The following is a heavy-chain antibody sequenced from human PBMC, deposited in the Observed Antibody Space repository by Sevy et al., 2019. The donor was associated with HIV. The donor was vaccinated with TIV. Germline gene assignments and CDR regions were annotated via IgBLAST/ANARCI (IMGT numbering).Heavy chain of an antibody. Sequence: TLSLTCTVSGGSISSGSYYWSWIRQPAGKGLEWIGRIYSSGSTNYNPSLRSRVTMSVDTSKNQFSLKLTSVTAADTAVYYCARVGDSSGYFDAFDIWGQGTMVTVSS. J-gene: IGHJ3*02. CDR2: IYSSGST. D-gene: IGHD3-22*01. CDR3: ARVGDSSGYFDAFDI. V-gene: IGHV4-61*02. CDR1: GGSISSGSYY.